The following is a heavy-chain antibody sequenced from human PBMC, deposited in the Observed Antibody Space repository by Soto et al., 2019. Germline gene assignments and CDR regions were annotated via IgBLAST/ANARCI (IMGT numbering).Heavy chain of an antibody. J-gene: IGHJ5*02. CDR3: ASGVIAAAGLDLFAP. Sequence: ASVKVSCKASGGTFSSYTISWVRQAPGQGLEWMGRIIPILGIANYAQKFQGRVTITADKSTSTAYMELSSLRSEDTAVYYCASGVIAAAGLDLFAPWGQGTLVTVSS. CDR2: IIPILGIA. CDR1: GGTFSSYT. V-gene: IGHV1-69*02. D-gene: IGHD6-13*01.